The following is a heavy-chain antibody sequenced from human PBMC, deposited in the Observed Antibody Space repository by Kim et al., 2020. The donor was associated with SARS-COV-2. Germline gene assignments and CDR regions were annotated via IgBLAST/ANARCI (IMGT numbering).Heavy chain of an antibody. Sequence: SETLSLTCTVSGGSISSYYWSWIRQPPGKGLEWIGYIYYSGSTNYNPSLKSRVTISVDTSKNQFSLKLSSVTAADTAVYYCARHEALLLWFEPGAFDIWGQGTMVTVSS. CDR3: ARHEALLLWFEPGAFDI. CDR1: GGSISSYY. J-gene: IGHJ3*02. CDR2: IYYSGST. D-gene: IGHD3-10*01. V-gene: IGHV4-59*08.